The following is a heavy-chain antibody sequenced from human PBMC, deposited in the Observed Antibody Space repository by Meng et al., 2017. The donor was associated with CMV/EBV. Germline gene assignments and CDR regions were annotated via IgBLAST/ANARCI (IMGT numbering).Heavy chain of an antibody. V-gene: IGHV4-34*01. J-gene: IGHJ4*02. CDR2: INHSGST. D-gene: IGHD6-13*01. CDR3: ARGTEQLDIDY. Sequence: SETLSLTCAVYGGSFSGYYWSWIRQLPGKGLEWIGEINHSGSTNYNPSLKSRVTISVDTSKNQFSLKLSSVTAADTAVYYCARGTEQLDIDYWGQGTLVTVSS. CDR1: GGSFSGYY.